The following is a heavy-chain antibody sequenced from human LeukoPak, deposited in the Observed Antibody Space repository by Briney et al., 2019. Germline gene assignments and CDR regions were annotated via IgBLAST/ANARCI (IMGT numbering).Heavy chain of an antibody. CDR2: ISGSGGST. J-gene: IGHJ4*02. CDR1: GFTFSSYA. D-gene: IGHD3-22*01. Sequence: GGSLRLSCAASGFTFSSYAMSWVRQAPGKGLEWVSAISGSGGSTYYADSVKGRFTISRDNSKSTLYLQMNSLRAEDTAVYYCAKAVGPYYYDSSGYYKSYYFDYWGQGTLVTVSS. V-gene: IGHV3-23*01. CDR3: AKAVGPYYYDSSGYYKSYYFDY.